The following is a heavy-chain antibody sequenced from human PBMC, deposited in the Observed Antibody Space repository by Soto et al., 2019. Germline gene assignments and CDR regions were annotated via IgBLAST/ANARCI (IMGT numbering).Heavy chain of an antibody. V-gene: IGHV3-23*01. CDR1: GFTFSSYA. D-gene: IGHD5-18*01. CDR3: AKLRIQLWPKYYFDY. J-gene: IGHJ4*02. Sequence: GGSLRLSCAASGFTFSSYAMIWVRQAPGKGLEWVSAISGSGGSTYYADSVKGRFTISRDNSKNTLYLQMNSLRAEDTAVYYCAKLRIQLWPKYYFDYWGQGTLVTVSS. CDR2: ISGSGGST.